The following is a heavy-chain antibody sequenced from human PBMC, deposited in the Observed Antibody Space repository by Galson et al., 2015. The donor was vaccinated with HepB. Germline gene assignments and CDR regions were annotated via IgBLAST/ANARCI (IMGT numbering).Heavy chain of an antibody. CDR2: ISGSGGST. CDR3: AKDYPRYYYDSSGYQY. J-gene: IGHJ4*02. Sequence: SLRLSCAASGFTFSSYAMSWVRQAPGKGLEWVSAISGSGGSTYYADSVKGRFTISRDNSKNTLYLQMNSLRAEDTAVYYCAKDYPRYYYDSSGYQYWGQGTLVTVSS. D-gene: IGHD3-22*01. V-gene: IGHV3-23*01. CDR1: GFTFSSYA.